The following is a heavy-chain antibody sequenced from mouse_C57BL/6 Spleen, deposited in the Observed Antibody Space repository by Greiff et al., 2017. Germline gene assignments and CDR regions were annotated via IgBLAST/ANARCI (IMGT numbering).Heavy chain of an antibody. CDR1: GFTFSSYG. V-gene: IGHV5-6*01. J-gene: IGHJ1*03. CDR3: ARESDYGSSSGYFDV. CDR2: ISSGGSYT. D-gene: IGHD1-1*01. Sequence: EVKVVESGGDLVKPGGSLKLSCAASGFTFSSYGMSWVRQTPDKRLEWVATISSGGSYTYYPDSVKGRFTISRDNAKNTLYLQMSSLKSEDTAMYYCARESDYGSSSGYFDVWGTGTTVTVSS.